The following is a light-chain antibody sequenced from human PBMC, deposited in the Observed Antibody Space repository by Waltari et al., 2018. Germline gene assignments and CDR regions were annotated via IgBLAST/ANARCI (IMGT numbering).Light chain of an antibody. J-gene: IGKJ4*01. CDR1: QNVRTF. CDR2: DAS. CDR3: QQRFDWPLT. Sequence: DIVLTQSPATLSLSPGDRATLPCSASQNVRTFLAWYQQKPGQAPRLLIYDASNRAIGIPARFSGSGSGTDFTLTISSLEPEDCAVYYCQQRFDWPLTFGGGTKVEIK. V-gene: IGKV3-11*01.